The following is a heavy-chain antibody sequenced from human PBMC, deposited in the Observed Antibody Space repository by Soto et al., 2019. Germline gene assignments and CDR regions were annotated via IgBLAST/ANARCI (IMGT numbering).Heavy chain of an antibody. J-gene: IGHJ1*01. CDR2: VNPSGGST. Sequence: ASVKVSCKASGYIFTAYSMHWVRQAPGQGLEWMGVVNPSGGSTNYAQKFQGRITMTRDTSTSTVYMDLSSLTSEDTAVYYCAREENCSDGICYSEYFQRWGRGTLVTVSS. V-gene: IGHV1-46*01. CDR3: AREENCSDGICYSEYFQR. D-gene: IGHD2-15*01. CDR1: GYIFTAYS.